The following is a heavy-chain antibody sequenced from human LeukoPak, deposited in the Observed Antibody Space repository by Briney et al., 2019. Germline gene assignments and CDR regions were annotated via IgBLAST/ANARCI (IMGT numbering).Heavy chain of an antibody. CDR2: IYHSGST. Sequence: SETLSLTCAVSGGSISSGGYSWSWIRQPPGKGLEWIGYIYHSGSTYYNPSLKSRVTISVDRSKNHFSLKLSSVTAADTAVYYCARRYSSSWYYYYGMDVWGQGTTVTVSS. CDR1: GGSISSGGYS. J-gene: IGHJ6*02. D-gene: IGHD6-13*01. V-gene: IGHV4-30-2*01. CDR3: ARRYSSSWYYYYGMDV.